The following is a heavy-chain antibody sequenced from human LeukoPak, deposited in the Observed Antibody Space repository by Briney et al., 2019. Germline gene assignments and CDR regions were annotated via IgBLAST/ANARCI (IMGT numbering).Heavy chain of an antibody. CDR2: IYPGDSDT. V-gene: IGHV5-51*01. J-gene: IGHJ6*03. CDR1: GYSFTSYW. Sequence: GESLKISCKGSGYSFTSYWIGWVRQVPGKGLEWMGIIYPGDSDTRYSPSFQGQVTISADKSISTAYLQWSSLKASDTAMYYCARQGLLYGDSYYYYYYMDVWGKGTTVTVSS. CDR3: ARQGLLYGDSYYYYYYMDV. D-gene: IGHD4-17*01.